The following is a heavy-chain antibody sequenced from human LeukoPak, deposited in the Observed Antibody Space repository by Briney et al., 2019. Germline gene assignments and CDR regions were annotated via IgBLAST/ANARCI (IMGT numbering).Heavy chain of an antibody. CDR3: ATTRRYCSSSTCSRFDP. CDR1: GYTLTELS. D-gene: IGHD2-2*01. V-gene: IGHV1-24*01. CDR2: FDPEDGET. J-gene: IGHJ5*02. Sequence: ASVKVSCKVSGYTLTELSMHWARQAPGKGLEWMGGFDPEDGETIYAQNFQGRVTMTEDKSTDTAYMELSSLRSEDTAVYYCATTRRYCSSSTCSRFDPWGQGTLVTVSS.